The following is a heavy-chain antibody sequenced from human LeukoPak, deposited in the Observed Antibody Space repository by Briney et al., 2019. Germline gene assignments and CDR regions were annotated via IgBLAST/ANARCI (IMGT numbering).Heavy chain of an antibody. CDR2: INHSGST. Sequence: KPSETLSLTCAVYGGPFSGYYWSWMRQPPGKGLEWIGEINHSGSTNYNPSLKSRVTISVDTSKNQFSLKLSSVTAADTAVYYCARPLVSPRRTYYDILTGSGWFDPWGQGTLVTVSS. V-gene: IGHV4-34*01. D-gene: IGHD3-9*01. J-gene: IGHJ5*02. CDR1: GGPFSGYY. CDR3: ARPLVSPRRTYYDILTGSGWFDP.